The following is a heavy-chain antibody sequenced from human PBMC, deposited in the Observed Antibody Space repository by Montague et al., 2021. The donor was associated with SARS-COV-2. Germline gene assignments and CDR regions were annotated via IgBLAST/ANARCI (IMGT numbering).Heavy chain of an antibody. CDR1: GYSISTGYY. Sequence: SETLSLTCTVSGYSISTGYYWGWIRQPPGKGLEWIGTIYHSGSTYFNPSLKSRVTISVDTSKNQFSLSLSSVTAADTAVYYCAKVAGSHDTFDIWGRGTMVTVSP. J-gene: IGHJ3*02. CDR2: IYHSGST. D-gene: IGHD6-19*01. V-gene: IGHV4-38-2*02. CDR3: AKVAGSHDTFDI.